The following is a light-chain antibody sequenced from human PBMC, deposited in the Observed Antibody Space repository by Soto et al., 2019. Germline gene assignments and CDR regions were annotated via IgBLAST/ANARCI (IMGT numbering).Light chain of an antibody. J-gene: IGKJ5*01. V-gene: IGKV1-33*01. CDR3: QQYENLPT. CDR1: QNINNY. Sequence: IHMTQSPSSLSASVGGRFTITFQASQNINNYLNWYQQKPGRAPKLLIYDASNLEAGVPSRFRGSGSGTDFTFTISRLQPEDIATYYCQQYENLPTFGQGTRLEIK. CDR2: DAS.